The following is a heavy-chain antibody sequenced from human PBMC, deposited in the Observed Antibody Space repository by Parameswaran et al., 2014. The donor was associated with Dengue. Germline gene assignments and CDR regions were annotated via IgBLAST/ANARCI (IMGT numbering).Heavy chain of an antibody. CDR1: GFTVSSNY. CDR3: ARDKMYYYDSSGYYFGSGYYGMDV. D-gene: IGHD3-22*01. Sequence: GSLRLSCAASGFTVSSNYMSWVRQAPGKGLEWVSVIYSGGSTYYADSVKGRFTISRDNSKNTLYLQMNSLRAEDTAVYYCARDKMYYYDSSGYYFGSGYYGMDVWAKDHGH. CDR2: IYSGGST. V-gene: IGHV3-53*01. J-gene: IGHJ6*04.